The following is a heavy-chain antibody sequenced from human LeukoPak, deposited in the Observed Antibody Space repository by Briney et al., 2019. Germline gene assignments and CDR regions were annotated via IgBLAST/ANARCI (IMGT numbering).Heavy chain of an antibody. V-gene: IGHV3-23*01. Sequence: GGSLRLSCAASGFTFSSYAMNWVRQAPGKGLEWVSGVSGSGAATYYTDSVKGRFTISRDNSKNTLYLQMNSLRAEDTAVYYCAKGGITPSWGQGTLLTVSS. J-gene: IGHJ5*02. CDR3: AKGGITPS. CDR1: GFTFSSYA. D-gene: IGHD3-10*01. CDR2: VSGSGAAT.